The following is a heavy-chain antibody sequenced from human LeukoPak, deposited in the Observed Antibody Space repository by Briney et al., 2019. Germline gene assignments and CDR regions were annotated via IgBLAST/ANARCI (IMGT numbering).Heavy chain of an antibody. CDR1: GFTFSSYG. J-gene: IGHJ4*02. D-gene: IGHD5-12*01. V-gene: IGHV3-30*18. CDR2: ISYDGSNK. CDR3: AKVVDGYNSDSDY. Sequence: PGRSLRLSCAASGFTFSSYGMHWVRQAPGKGLEWVAVISYDGSNKYYADSVKGRFTISRDNSKNTLYLQMNSLRAEDTAVYYRAKVVDGYNSDSDYWGQGTLVTLSS.